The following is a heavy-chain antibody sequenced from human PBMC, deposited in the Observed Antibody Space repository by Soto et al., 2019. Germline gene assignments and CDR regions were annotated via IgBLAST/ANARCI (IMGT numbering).Heavy chain of an antibody. D-gene: IGHD2-8*01. V-gene: IGHV4-30-4*01. Sequence: SETLSLACTVSGGSISSGEYYWSWIRQPPGEGLEWIGNIYYSGTTYNNPSLKSRVTISVDTSNNQFSLKLSSVTAADTAVYYCARDGGFCTNGVCPVYYYGMDVWGQRTTVTGSS. J-gene: IGHJ6*02. CDR2: IYYSGTT. CDR1: GGSISSGEYY. CDR3: ARDGGFCTNGVCPVYYYGMDV.